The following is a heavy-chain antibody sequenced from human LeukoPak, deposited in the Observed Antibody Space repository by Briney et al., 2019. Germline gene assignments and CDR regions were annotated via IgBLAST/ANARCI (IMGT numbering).Heavy chain of an antibody. CDR2: IYYIGST. V-gene: IGHV4-59*12. Sequence: SETLSLTCTVSGGSIRSYYWSWIRQSPGKGLEWIGSIYYIGSTKYNPSLKSRVTISVDTSKNQFSLKLTSVTAADTAVYYCARDPATGEPFDYWAREPWSPSPQ. J-gene: IGHJ4*02. CDR3: ARDPATGEPFDY. D-gene: IGHD7-27*01. CDR1: GGSIRSYY.